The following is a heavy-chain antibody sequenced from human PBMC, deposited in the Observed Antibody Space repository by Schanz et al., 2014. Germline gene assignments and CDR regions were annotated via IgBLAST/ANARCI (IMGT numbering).Heavy chain of an antibody. CDR3: ARAPAGYGMDV. CDR1: GGSISSGSYY. CDR2: IYSTGST. V-gene: IGHV4-61*02. J-gene: IGHJ6*02. Sequence: QVQLQESGPGLVKPSQTLSLTCTVSGGSISSGSYYWSWIRQPAGRGLERIGRIYSTGSTNYNPSLKSRLTISKDTSKNQFSRKLTSVTAADTAVYYCARAPAGYGMDVWGQGTTVTVSS.